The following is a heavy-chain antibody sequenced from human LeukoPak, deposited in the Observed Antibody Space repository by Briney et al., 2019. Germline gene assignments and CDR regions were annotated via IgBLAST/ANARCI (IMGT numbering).Heavy chain of an antibody. CDR3: ARERFLEWLFIDY. Sequence: SXTLSLTCTVSGGSISSYYWSWIRQPPGKGLEWIGYIYYSGRTNYNPSLKRGVTISVDTSKNQFSLKLSSVTAADTAVYYCARERFLEWLFIDYWGQGTLVTVSS. J-gene: IGHJ4*02. D-gene: IGHD3-3*01. CDR1: GGSISSYY. V-gene: IGHV4-59*01. CDR2: IYYSGRT.